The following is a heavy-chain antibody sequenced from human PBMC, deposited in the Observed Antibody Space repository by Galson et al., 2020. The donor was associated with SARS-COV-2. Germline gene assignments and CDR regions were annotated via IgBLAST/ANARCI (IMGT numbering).Heavy chain of an antibody. D-gene: IGHD2-15*01. CDR2: ISSSGSSI. V-gene: IGHV3-11*04. Sequence: GFTFSDYFMSWVRQAPGKGLEWVSYISSSGSSINYADSVKGRFTISRDNAKNSLNLQMNSLRVEDTAVYYCARVGDCSGGICYGAEYFQHWGQGTLVTVSS. CDR1: GFTFSDYF. CDR3: ARVGDCSGGICYGAEYFQH. J-gene: IGHJ1*01.